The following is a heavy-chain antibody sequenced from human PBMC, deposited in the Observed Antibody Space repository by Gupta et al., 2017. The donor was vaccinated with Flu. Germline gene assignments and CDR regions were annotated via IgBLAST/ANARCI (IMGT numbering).Heavy chain of an antibody. CDR1: GFPFSTYA. Sequence: EVQLLESGGGLLQPGGSLRLSCAASGFPFSTYAMSWVRQAPGKGLEWVSAISDSGGSTYYADPVKGRFTISRDNSKNTLVLQMNSLRADDTAVYYCAKDGAEDNYDSSGYWSYYGMDVWGQGTAVTVTS. V-gene: IGHV3-23*01. D-gene: IGHD3-22*01. J-gene: IGHJ6*02. CDR3: AKDGAEDNYDSSGYWSYYGMDV. CDR2: ISDSGGST.